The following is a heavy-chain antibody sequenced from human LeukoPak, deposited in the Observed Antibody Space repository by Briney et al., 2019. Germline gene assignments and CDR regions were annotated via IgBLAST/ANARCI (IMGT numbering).Heavy chain of an antibody. D-gene: IGHD1-26*01. Sequence: RSETLSLTCTVSGGSISSRSYYWGWIRQPPRKGLEWIGSIYDSGSTYYSPSLKSRVTISVDTSKNQFSLRLSSVTAADTAVYYCARVAGTRYRLLGYFDYWGQGTLVTVSS. J-gene: IGHJ4*02. V-gene: IGHV4-39*01. CDR3: ARVAGTRYRLLGYFDY. CDR1: GGSISSRSYY. CDR2: IYDSGST.